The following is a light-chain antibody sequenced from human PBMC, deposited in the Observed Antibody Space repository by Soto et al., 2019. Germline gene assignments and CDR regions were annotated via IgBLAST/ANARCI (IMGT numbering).Light chain of an antibody. V-gene: IGKV3-20*01. J-gene: IGKJ4*01. CDR3: QKYGSTPST. Sequence: KVLTQSPGTLSLSPGERATLSCRASQSVGNNFLAWYQQKPGQAPRLLIYGTSNRATGIPDRFSGSGSGTDFTLTISRLEPEDFAVYYCQKYGSTPSTFGGGTKVAIK. CDR1: QSVGNNF. CDR2: GTS.